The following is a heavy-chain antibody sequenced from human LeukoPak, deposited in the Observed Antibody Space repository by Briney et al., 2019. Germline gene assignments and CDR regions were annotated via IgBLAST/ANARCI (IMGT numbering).Heavy chain of an antibody. CDR1: GVSISSSY. Sequence: PSETLSLTCTVSGVSISSSYWSWIRQPPGKRREWIGYVSYTGRTKYNTSLQSRVTISIDTSKSQFSLKLTSVTSADTAVYSCARLLDNDISGDPDTFDVWGQGTTVIVSS. CDR3: ARLLDNDISGDPDTFDV. V-gene: IGHV4-59*01. D-gene: IGHD3-22*01. CDR2: VSYTGRT. J-gene: IGHJ3*01.